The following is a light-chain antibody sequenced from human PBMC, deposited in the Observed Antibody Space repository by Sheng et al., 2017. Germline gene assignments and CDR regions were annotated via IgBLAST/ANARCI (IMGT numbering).Light chain of an antibody. CDR3: QQYGSIFRALT. J-gene: IGKJ4*01. CDR1: QSVTNNY. CDR2: GAS. Sequence: EIVLTQSPGTLSLSPGERATLSCRASQSVTNNYLAWYQQKPGQAPRLLIYGASSRATGIPDRFSGSGSETDFTLTISRLEPEDFAVYYCQQYGSIFRALTFGGGTKVEIK. V-gene: IGKV3-20*01.